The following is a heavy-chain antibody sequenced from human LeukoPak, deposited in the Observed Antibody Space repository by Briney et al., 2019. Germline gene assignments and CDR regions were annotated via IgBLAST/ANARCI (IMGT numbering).Heavy chain of an antibody. CDR2: IYHSGST. CDR1: GYSISSGYY. Sequence: SETLSLTCAVSGYSISSGYYWGWIRQPQGKGLEWIGSIYHSGSTYYNPSLKSRVTISVDTSKNQFSLRLSSVTAADTAVYYCARDSSSWMFDYWGQGTLVTVSS. J-gene: IGHJ4*02. CDR3: ARDSSSWMFDY. V-gene: IGHV4-38-2*02. D-gene: IGHD6-13*01.